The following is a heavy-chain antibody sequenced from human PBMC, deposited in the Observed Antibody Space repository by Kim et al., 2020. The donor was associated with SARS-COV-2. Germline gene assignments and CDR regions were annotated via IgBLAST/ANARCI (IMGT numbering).Heavy chain of an antibody. CDR2: IKQDGSEK. D-gene: IGHD1-26*01. J-gene: IGHJ4*02. CDR1: GFPFNTFL. CDR3: ARGSGGV. Sequence: GWSLRLSCAASGFPFNTFLMHWVRQAPGKGLEWVANIKQDGSEKNYVDSVKGRFTISRDNAKNSLFLQMNSLRAEDTAVYYCARGSGGVWGQGTLVIVSS. V-gene: IGHV3-7*01.